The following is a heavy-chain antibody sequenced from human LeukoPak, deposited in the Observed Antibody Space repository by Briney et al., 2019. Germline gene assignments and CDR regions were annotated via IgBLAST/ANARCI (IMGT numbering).Heavy chain of an antibody. J-gene: IGHJ4*02. CDR3: ARDVSSRGFDY. CDR1: GGSISSGGYY. D-gene: IGHD6-6*01. CDR2: IYYSGST. Sequence: PSETLSLTCTVSGGSISSGGYYWSWIRQHPGKGPEWIGYIYYSGSTYYNPSLKSRVTISVDTSKNQFSLKLSSVTAADTAVYYCARDVSSRGFDYWGQGTLVTVSS. V-gene: IGHV4-31*03.